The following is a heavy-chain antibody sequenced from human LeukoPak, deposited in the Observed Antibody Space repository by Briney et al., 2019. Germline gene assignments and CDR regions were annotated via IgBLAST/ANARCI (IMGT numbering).Heavy chain of an antibody. V-gene: IGHV1-2*02. CDR3: ARFYDSSGNFDY. CDR2: INPNSGGT. CDR1: GYTFTGYY. J-gene: IGHJ4*02. Sequence: ASVKVSCKASGYTFTGYYMHWVRQAPGQGLEWMGWINPNSGGTNYAQKFQGRVTMTRDTSISTAYMELSRLRSDDTAVYYCARFYDSSGNFDYWGQGTLVTVSS. D-gene: IGHD3-22*01.